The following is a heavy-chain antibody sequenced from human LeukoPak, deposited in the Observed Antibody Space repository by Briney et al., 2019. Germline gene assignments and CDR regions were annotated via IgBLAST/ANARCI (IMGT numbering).Heavy chain of an antibody. V-gene: IGHV3-64D*06. CDR1: GFTFSSYA. Sequence: PGGSLRLSCSASGFTFSSYAMHWVRQAPGKGLEYVSAISNNGGSTYYADSVKGRFTISRDNSKNTLYLQMSSLRAEDTAVYYCVKDKTPYSSGWSVIFDYWGQGTLVTVSS. CDR2: ISNNGGST. D-gene: IGHD6-19*01. J-gene: IGHJ4*02. CDR3: VKDKTPYSSGWSVIFDY.